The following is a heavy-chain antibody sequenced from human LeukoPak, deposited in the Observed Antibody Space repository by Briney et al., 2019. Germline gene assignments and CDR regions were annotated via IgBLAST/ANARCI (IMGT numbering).Heavy chain of an antibody. CDR3: ARGAQSYSSGSYYFDY. V-gene: IGHV1-2*04. J-gene: IGHJ4*02. CDR1: GYTFTGYY. CDR2: INPNSGGT. Sequence: GASVKVSCKASGYTFTGYYMHWVRQAPGQGLEWMGWINPNSGGTNYAQKFQGWVTMTRDTSISTAYMELSRLRSDDTAVYYCARGAQSYSSGSYYFDYWGQGTLVTVSS. D-gene: IGHD6-19*01.